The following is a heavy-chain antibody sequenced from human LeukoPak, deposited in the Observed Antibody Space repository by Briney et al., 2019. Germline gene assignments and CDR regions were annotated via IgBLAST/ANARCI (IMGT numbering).Heavy chain of an antibody. D-gene: IGHD2-2*01. Sequence: GGSLRLSCAASGFTFSGYAMSWVRQAPGKGLEWVSTISGSGVSTYYADSVKGRFTISRDNSKNTLYLQMNSLRAEDTAVYYCARIGYCSSTSCYEYYFDYWGQGTLVTVSS. V-gene: IGHV3-23*01. J-gene: IGHJ4*02. CDR3: ARIGYCSSTSCYEYYFDY. CDR1: GFTFSGYA. CDR2: ISGSGVST.